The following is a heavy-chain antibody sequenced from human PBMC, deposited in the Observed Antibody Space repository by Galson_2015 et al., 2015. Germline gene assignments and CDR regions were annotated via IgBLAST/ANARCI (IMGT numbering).Heavy chain of an antibody. CDR2: IKQDGSGK. D-gene: IGHD4-23*01. CDR3: ARRGMTTVVTRFYFAY. CDR1: GFTFSSYW. V-gene: IGHV3-7*03. J-gene: IGHJ4*02. Sequence: SLRLSCAASGFTFSSYWMSWVRQAPGKGLERVANIKQDGSGKYYVDSVKGRFTISRDNARNSLYLQMNSLRAEDTAVYYCARRGMTTVVTRFYFAYWGQGTLVTVSS.